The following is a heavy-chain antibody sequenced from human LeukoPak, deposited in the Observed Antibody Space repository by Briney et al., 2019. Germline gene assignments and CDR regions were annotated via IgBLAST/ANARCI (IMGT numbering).Heavy chain of an antibody. V-gene: IGHV1-46*01. D-gene: IGHD5-12*01. Sequence: ASVKVSCKASEDTFSNYYMHWVRQAPGQGLEWMGIINPRGGGTSYAQKFQGRVTMTRDMSTRTLYMELSSLRSDDTAVYYCARVYSRLPYSFDSWGQGTLVTVSP. CDR3: ARVYSRLPYSFDS. CDR2: INPRGGGT. J-gene: IGHJ4*02. CDR1: EDTFSNYY.